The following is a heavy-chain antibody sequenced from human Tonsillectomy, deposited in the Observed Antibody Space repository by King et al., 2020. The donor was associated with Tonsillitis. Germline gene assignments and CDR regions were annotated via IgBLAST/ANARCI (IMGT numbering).Heavy chain of an antibody. D-gene: IGHD3-10*01. CDR2: ITVYNGNT. J-gene: IGHJ4*02. CDR1: GYTFNSYG. V-gene: IGHV1-18*01. CDR3: ARAHSVVRGFWFDY. Sequence: QLVQSGAEVKKPGASVKVSCKASGYTFNSYGITWVRQAPGQGLEWMGWITVYNGNTNYAQELQGRVTMTTETSTSTAYLELRGLRSDDTAVYYCARAHSVVRGFWFDYWGQGTLVTVSS.